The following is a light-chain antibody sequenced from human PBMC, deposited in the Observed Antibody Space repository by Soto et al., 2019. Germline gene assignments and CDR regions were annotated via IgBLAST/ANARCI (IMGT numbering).Light chain of an antibody. CDR1: SSDVGGYNY. V-gene: IGLV2-14*01. CDR2: DVS. CDR3: CSYTTTTLGWV. Sequence: QSVLTQPASMSGSPGQSITISCTGTSSDVGGYNYVSWYQQYPGKAPKVLIFDVSNRPSGVSHRFSGSKSGNTASLTISGLQAEDEADYYCCSYTTTTLGWVFGGGTKLTVL. J-gene: IGLJ3*02.